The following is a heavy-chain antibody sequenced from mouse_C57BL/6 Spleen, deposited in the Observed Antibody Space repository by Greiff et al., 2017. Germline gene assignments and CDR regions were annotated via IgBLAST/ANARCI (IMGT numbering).Heavy chain of an antibody. J-gene: IGHJ4*01. CDR2: ISYDGSN. Sequence: ESGPGLVKPSQSLSLTCSVTGYSITSGYYWNWIRQFPGNKLEWMGYISYDGSNNYNPSLKNRISITRDTSKNQFFLKLNSVTTEDTATYYCAREGIYDGYLYAMDYWGQGTSVTVSS. V-gene: IGHV3-6*01. CDR1: GYSITSGYY. CDR3: AREGIYDGYLYAMDY. D-gene: IGHD2-3*01.